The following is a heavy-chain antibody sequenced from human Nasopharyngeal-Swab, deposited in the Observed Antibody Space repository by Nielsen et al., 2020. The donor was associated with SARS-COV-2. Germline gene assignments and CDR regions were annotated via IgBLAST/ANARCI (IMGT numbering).Heavy chain of an antibody. CDR2: ISYDGSNK. V-gene: IGHV3-30*18. J-gene: IGHJ6*02. Sequence: GESLKISCAASGFTFSSYGMHWVRQAPGKGLEWVAVISYDGSNKYYADSVKGRFTISRDNSKNTLYLQMNSLRAEDTAVYYCAKEAGYYDISTGYYLSLGYGMDVWGQGTTVTVSS. D-gene: IGHD3-9*01. CDR1: GFTFSSYG. CDR3: AKEAGYYDISTGYYLSLGYGMDV.